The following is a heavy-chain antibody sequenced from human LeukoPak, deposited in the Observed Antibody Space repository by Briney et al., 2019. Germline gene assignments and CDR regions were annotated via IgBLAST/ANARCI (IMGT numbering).Heavy chain of an antibody. J-gene: IGHJ4*02. D-gene: IGHD3-10*01. Sequence: SETLSLTCAVYGGSFSGYYWSWIRQPPGKGLEWIGEINHSGSTNYNPSLKSRVTISVDTSKNQFSLKLSSATAADTAVYYCARLRYYYGSGRRYYFDYWGQGTLVTVSS. CDR3: ARLRYYYGSGRRYYFDY. V-gene: IGHV4-34*01. CDR1: GGSFSGYY. CDR2: INHSGST.